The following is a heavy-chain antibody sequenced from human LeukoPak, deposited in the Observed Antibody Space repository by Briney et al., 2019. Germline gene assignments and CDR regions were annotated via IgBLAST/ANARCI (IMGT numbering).Heavy chain of an antibody. CDR2: INHSGST. Sequence: SETLSVTCAVYGGSFSGYYWSWIRQPPGKGLEWIGEINHSGSTNYNPSLKSRVTISVDTSKNQFSLKLSSVTAADTAAYYCARGVTYYYGSGRPYYFDYWGQGTLVTVSS. J-gene: IGHJ4*02. D-gene: IGHD3-10*01. CDR1: GGSFSGYY. CDR3: ARGVTYYYGSGRPYYFDY. V-gene: IGHV4-34*01.